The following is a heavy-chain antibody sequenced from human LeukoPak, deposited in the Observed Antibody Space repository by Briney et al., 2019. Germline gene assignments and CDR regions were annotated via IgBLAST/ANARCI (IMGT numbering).Heavy chain of an antibody. V-gene: IGHV3-21*01. CDR3: ARDGGSRISDC. J-gene: IGHJ4*02. D-gene: IGHD2-15*01. CDR2: ISSSKTDI. CDR1: GFTFNTYN. Sequence: GGSLRLSCAASGFTFNTYNMNWVRQAPGKGLEWVSSISSSKTDIYYADSVGGRFTISRDNAKNSLFLQMNSLRAEDTAVYYCARDGGSRISDCWGQGTLVTVSS.